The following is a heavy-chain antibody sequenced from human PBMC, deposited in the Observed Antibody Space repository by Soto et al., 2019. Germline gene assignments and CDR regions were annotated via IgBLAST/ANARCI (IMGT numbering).Heavy chain of an antibody. J-gene: IGHJ4*02. CDR2: TYYRSKWYN. V-gene: IGHV6-1*01. CDR1: GDSVSSNSAA. D-gene: IGHD3-22*01. CDR3: ARQPDYYDSSGYLYYFEY. Sequence: SQTLSLTCAISGDSVSSNSAAWNWIRQSPSRGLEWLGRTYYRSKWYNDYAVSVKSRITINPDTSKNQFSLQLNSVTPEDTAVYYCARQPDYYDSSGYLYYFEYWGRGTLVTVSS.